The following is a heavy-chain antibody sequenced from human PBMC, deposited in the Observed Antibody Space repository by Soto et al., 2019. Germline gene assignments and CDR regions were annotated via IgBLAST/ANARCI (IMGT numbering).Heavy chain of an antibody. CDR3: ARGSYISSWYSLDY. D-gene: IGHD6-13*01. Sequence: SEKVSFKASCYTFTSYGISWVRQAPGQGLEWMGWISAHNGNTDYAQKFQGRVTMTTDTSTSTASMELRSLRSDDTAVYYCARGSYISSWYSLDYWGQGTLVTVSS. J-gene: IGHJ4*02. CDR1: CYTFTSYG. V-gene: IGHV1-18*04. CDR2: ISAHNGNT.